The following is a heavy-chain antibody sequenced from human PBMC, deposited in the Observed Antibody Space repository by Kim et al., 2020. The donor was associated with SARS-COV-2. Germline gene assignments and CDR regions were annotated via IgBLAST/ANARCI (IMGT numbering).Heavy chain of an antibody. D-gene: IGHD2-21*02. Sequence: GYAQKFQGRVTVTRSTSISTAYMGLSSLRSEDTAVYYCARVDCGGDCLDYGGQGTLVTVSS. CDR3: ARVDCGGDCLDY. V-gene: IGHV1-8*01. J-gene: IGHJ4*02.